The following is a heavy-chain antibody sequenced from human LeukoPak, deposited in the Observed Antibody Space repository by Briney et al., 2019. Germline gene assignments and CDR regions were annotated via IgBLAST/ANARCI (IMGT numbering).Heavy chain of an antibody. V-gene: IGHV3-21*01. CDR1: GFTFSSYS. J-gene: IGHJ4*02. D-gene: IGHD3-9*01. CDR2: TSSSSSYK. CDR3: AREKYDILTGYSPYFFDY. Sequence: PGGSLRLSCAASGFTFSSYSMNWVRQAPGKGLEWVSSTSSSSSYKYYADSVKGRFTISRDNVKNSLYLQMNSLGAEDTAVYYCAREKYDILTGYSPYFFDYWGQGTLVTVSS.